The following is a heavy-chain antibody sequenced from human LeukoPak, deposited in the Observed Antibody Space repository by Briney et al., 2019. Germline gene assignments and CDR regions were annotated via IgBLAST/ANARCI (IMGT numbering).Heavy chain of an antibody. V-gene: IGHV3-23*01. J-gene: IGHJ4*02. CDR2: LSGSGKYT. CDR3: AKSRATGTYPGRFDY. CDR1: GFTFSSHV. D-gene: IGHD3-10*01. Sequence: GGSLRLSCAASGFTFSSHVMSWVRQAPGRGLEWVSSLSGSGKYTFYADSVKGRFTLSRDNARNELFLQMNSLTSGHTAEYYCAKSRATGTYPGRFDYWGLGILVTVSS.